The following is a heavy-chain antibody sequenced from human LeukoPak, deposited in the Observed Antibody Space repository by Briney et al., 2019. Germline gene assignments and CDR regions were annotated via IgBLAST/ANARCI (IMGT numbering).Heavy chain of an antibody. V-gene: IGHV3-48*03. D-gene: IGHD3-22*01. CDR2: ISSSGSTI. J-gene: IGHJ4*02. Sequence: GGSLRLSCAASGFMFSSYEMNWVRQAPGKGLEWVSYISSSGSTIYYADSVKGRFTISRDNAKNSLYLQMNSLRAEDTAVYYCARGYYDSSGHLYYWGQGTLVTVSS. CDR1: GFMFSSYE. CDR3: ARGYYDSSGHLYY.